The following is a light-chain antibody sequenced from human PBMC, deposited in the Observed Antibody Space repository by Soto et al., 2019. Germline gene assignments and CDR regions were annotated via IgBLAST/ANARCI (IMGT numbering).Light chain of an antibody. V-gene: IGLV2-14*01. CDR3: RSNTSTDIWV. CDR1: SSDIGSHNF. Sequence: QSALTQPASVSGSPGQSITIYCTGTSSDIGSHNFVSWHHPHPGKAPKFIIYGVSNRPSGVSNRFSGSTSGNTASLTNSVLPADDEADYYRRSNTSTDIWVFGGGTKLTVL. CDR2: GVS. J-gene: IGLJ3*02.